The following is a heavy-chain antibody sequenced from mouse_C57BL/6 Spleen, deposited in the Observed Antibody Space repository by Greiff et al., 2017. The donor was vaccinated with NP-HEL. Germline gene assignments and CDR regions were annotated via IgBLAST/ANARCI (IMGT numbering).Heavy chain of an antibody. CDR1: GSPFPSYW. CDR3: ARGRDYYSNYDYAMDY. J-gene: IGHJ4*01. D-gene: IGHD2-5*01. CDR2: IDPSDSYT. Sequence: QVQLQQPGAELVKPGASLSFSCKASGSPFPSYWMRGVKQRPGQALEWIGEIDPSDSYTNYNQKFKGKATLTVDTSSSTAYMQLSSLTSEDSAVYYCARGRDYYSNYDYAMDYWGQGTSVTVSS. V-gene: IGHV1-50*01.